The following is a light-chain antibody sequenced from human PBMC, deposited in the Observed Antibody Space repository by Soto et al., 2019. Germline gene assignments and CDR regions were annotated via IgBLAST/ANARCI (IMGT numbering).Light chain of an antibody. CDR1: QSISRS. V-gene: IGKV1-5*03. CDR3: QQYNTYWT. CDR2: QAS. J-gene: IGKJ1*01. Sequence: DIQMTQSPSTLSASIGDRVTITCRASQSISRSLAWYQQKPGKAPKVLIYQASSLESGVPSRFSGSGSGTEFTLTISSLQPDDFASYYCQQYNTYWTFGQGTKVEFK.